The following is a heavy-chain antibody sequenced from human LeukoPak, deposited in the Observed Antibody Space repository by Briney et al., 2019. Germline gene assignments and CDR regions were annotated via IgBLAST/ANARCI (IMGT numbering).Heavy chain of an antibody. Sequence: ASVKVSCKASGYSFTNNYIHWVRQAPGQGLEWMGMIYPRDGSTSYAQKFQGRVTMTRDTSTSTVYMELSSLRSEDTAVYYCASGEWLPRLFGGQGTLVTVSS. D-gene: IGHD3-3*01. J-gene: IGHJ4*02. CDR2: IYPRDGST. CDR1: GYSFTNNY. CDR3: ASGEWLPRLF. V-gene: IGHV1-46*01.